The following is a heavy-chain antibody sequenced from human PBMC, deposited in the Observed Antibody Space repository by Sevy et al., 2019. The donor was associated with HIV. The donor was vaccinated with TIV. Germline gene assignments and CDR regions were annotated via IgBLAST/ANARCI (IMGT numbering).Heavy chain of an antibody. CDR1: GFTFSSYR. Sequence: GGSLRLSCAASGFTFSSYRMHWVRQAPGKGLVWVSRINSDGSSTSYADSVKGRFTISRDNAKNTLYLQMNSLRAEDTAVYYCARDSPAYYDILTGMGSDAFDIWGQGTMVTVSS. J-gene: IGHJ3*02. CDR2: INSDGSST. V-gene: IGHV3-74*01. CDR3: ARDSPAYYDILTGMGSDAFDI. D-gene: IGHD3-9*01.